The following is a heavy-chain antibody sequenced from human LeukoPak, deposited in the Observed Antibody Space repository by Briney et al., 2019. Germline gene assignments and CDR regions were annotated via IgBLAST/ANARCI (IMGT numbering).Heavy chain of an antibody. V-gene: IGHV1-69*04. CDR2: IIPIVGTA. J-gene: IGHJ6*03. Sequence: ASVKVSCKASGGTFSSYAISWVRQAPGQGLEWMGRIIPIVGTANYAQKFQGRVTITADKSTSTAYMELGSLRSEDTAVYYCARVYGSGSYHHYYYYYYMDVWGKGTTVTVSS. CDR3: ARVYGSGSYHHYYYYYYMDV. D-gene: IGHD3-10*01. CDR1: GGTFSSYA.